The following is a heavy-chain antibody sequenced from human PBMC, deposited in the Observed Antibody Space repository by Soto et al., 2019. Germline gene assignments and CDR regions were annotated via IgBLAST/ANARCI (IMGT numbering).Heavy chain of an antibody. CDR3: ASRGAAAGTYPFDY. D-gene: IGHD6-13*01. CDR2: IIPIFGTA. J-gene: IGHJ4*02. CDR1: GDTFTSYY. V-gene: IGHV1-69*13. Sequence: SVKVSCKAPGDTFTSYYMHWVRQAPGQGLEWMGGIIPIFGTANYAQKFQGRVTITADESTSTAYMELSSLRSEDTAVYYCASRGAAAGTYPFDYWGQGTLVTVSS.